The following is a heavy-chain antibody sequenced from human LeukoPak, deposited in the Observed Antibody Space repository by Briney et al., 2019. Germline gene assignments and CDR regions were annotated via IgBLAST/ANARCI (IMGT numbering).Heavy chain of an antibody. D-gene: IGHD6-13*01. Sequence: GGSLRLSCAASGFIFSSYSMSWVSQAPGKGLEWVSVITGSGGNTYYADSVKGRFTISKDNSKNTVYLQMSSLRVDDTAVYYCAKAASSSWPSYYYGMDVWGQGTTVTVSS. CDR1: GFIFSSYS. J-gene: IGHJ6*02. CDR2: ITGSGGNT. V-gene: IGHV3-23*01. CDR3: AKAASSSWPSYYYGMDV.